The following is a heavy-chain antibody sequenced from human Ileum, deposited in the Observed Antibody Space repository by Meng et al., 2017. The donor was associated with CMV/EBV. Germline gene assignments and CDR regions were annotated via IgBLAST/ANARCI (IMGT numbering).Heavy chain of an antibody. CDR3: ARDGLSGRYFDY. CDR2: IDTNTGNP. D-gene: IGHD3-3*01. V-gene: IGHV7-4-1*02. Sequence: FKTSGYTFTSNNIIWVRQAPGQGPEWMGWIDTNTGNPTYAQGFTGRFVFSLDTSVNTAYLQISSLKAEDTAVYYCARDGLSGRYFDYWGQGTLVTVSS. J-gene: IGHJ4*02. CDR1: GYTFTSNN.